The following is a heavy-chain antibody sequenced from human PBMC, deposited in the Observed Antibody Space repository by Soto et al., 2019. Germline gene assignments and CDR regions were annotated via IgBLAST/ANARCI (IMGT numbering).Heavy chain of an antibody. CDR3: ARIQPTDYYGSGSYHWFDP. CDR1: GGSISSSSYY. CDR2: IYYSGST. Sequence: SETLSLTCTVSGGSISSSSYYWGWIRQPPGKGLEWIGSIYYSGSTYYNPSLKSRVTISVDTSKNQFSLKLSSVTAADTAVYYCARIQPTDYYGSGSYHWFDPWGQGTLVTVSS. D-gene: IGHD3-10*01. J-gene: IGHJ5*02. V-gene: IGHV4-39*01.